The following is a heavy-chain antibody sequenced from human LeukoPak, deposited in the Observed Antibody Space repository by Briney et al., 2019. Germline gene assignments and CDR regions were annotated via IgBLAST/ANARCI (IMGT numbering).Heavy chain of an antibody. CDR3: AKDLIGNYAEYFDC. Sequence: GSLRLSCAASGFTFSTYSMNWVRQTLGKGLEWVSAISISASSTYYADSVKGRFTISRDNSKNTLYLQVNSLRAEDTAVYYCAKDLIGNYAEYFDCWGQGTLVTVSS. CDR2: ISISASST. J-gene: IGHJ4*02. D-gene: IGHD1-7*01. CDR1: GFTFSTYS. V-gene: IGHV3-23*01.